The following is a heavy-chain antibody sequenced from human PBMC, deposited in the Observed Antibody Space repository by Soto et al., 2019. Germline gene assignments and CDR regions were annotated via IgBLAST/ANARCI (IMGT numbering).Heavy chain of an antibody. J-gene: IGHJ6*03. CDR3: ARSPRIAARFNYYYYMDV. V-gene: IGHV4-34*01. D-gene: IGHD6-6*01. CDR1: GGSFSGYY. Sequence: SSETLSLTCAVYGGSFSGYYWSWIRQPPGKGLEWIGEINHSGSTNYNPSLKSRVTISVDTSKNQFSLKLSSVTAADTAVYYCARSPRIAARFNYYYYMDVWGKGTTVTVSS. CDR2: INHSGST.